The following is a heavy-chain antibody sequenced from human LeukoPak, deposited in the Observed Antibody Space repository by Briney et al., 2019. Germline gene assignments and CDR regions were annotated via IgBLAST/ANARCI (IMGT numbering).Heavy chain of an antibody. CDR3: ARDWPGWSAFDV. CDR1: GFSFSKYK. CDR2: ITTSGSTA. Sequence: GGSLRLSCAASGFSFSKYKMNWVRQAPGKGLECVSHITTSGSTAYYADSVKGRFTISRDNAKNLLYLQMNSLRAEDTAVYYCARDWPGWSAFDVWGHGTMVTVSS. V-gene: IGHV3-48*01. D-gene: IGHD2-15*01. J-gene: IGHJ3*01.